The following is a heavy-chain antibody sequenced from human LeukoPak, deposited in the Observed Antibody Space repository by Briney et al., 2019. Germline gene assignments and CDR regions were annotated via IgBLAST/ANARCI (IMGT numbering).Heavy chain of an antibody. CDR3: AKDPYSSSWSDYYGMDV. D-gene: IGHD6-13*01. Sequence: GGSLRLSCAASGFTFSSYAMSWVRQAPGKGLEWVSAISGSGGSTYYADSVKGRFTISRDNSKNTLYLQMNSLRAEDTAVYYCAKDPYSSSWSDYYGMDVRGQGTTVTVSS. J-gene: IGHJ6*02. CDR2: ISGSGGST. V-gene: IGHV3-23*01. CDR1: GFTFSSYA.